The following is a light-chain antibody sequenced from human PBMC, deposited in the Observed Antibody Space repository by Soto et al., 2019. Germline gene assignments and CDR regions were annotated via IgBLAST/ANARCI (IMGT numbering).Light chain of an antibody. CDR2: AAS. CDR1: QTVTNY. V-gene: IGKV1-39*01. Sequence: DIQLTQSPSSLSASVGDRITITCRTSQTVTNYLNWYQHKPGKAPRLLIYAASNLQSGVPSRFSGSGSGTAFTPTISSLQPEDFATYYCQQSSSTPRTFGQGTKVDIK. J-gene: IGKJ2*02. CDR3: QQSSSTPRT.